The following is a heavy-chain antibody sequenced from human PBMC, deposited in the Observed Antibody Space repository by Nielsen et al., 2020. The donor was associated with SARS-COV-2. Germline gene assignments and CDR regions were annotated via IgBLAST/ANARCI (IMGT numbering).Heavy chain of an antibody. V-gene: IGHV1-2*06. CDR3: ARVRSSSGIWFDP. CDR2: ANPNSGAT. CDR1: GYTFTGHY. D-gene: IGHD3-10*01. J-gene: IGHJ5*02. Sequence: ASVKVSCKASGYTFTGHYMHWLRQAPGQGPEWMGRANPNSGATNYAQKFQGRVTLTRDTSINTTYMELNRLTSDDTAVYYCARVRSSSGIWFDPWGQGTLVVVSS.